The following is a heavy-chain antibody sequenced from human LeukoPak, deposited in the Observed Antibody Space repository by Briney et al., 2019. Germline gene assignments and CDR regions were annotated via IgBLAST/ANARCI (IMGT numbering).Heavy chain of an antibody. CDR1: GFTFSTYA. V-gene: IGHV3-23*01. J-gene: IGHJ4*02. CDR2: ISIGGNT. D-gene: IGHD6-19*01. Sequence: GGSLRLSGAASGFTFSTYAMTWVRQAPGKGLHYVSAISIGGNTFYADSVKGRFTISRDNSKNTLYLQMSSLRVEDTAAYYCARIVQWPKGFDHWGQGTLVTVSS. CDR3: ARIVQWPKGFDH.